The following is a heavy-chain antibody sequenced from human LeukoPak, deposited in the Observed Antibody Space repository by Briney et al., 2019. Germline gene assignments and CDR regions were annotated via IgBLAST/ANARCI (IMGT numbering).Heavy chain of an antibody. V-gene: IGHV3-33*08. CDR2: IWYDGSNK. CDR3: ARNYYDSSGYYYHDY. CDR1: GFTFSDYW. D-gene: IGHD3-22*01. J-gene: IGHJ4*02. Sequence: GGSLRLSCAASGFTFSDYWMHWVRQAPGKGLEWVAVIWYDGSNKYYADSVKGRFTISRDNSKNTLYLQMNSLRAEDTAVYYCARNYYDSSGYYYHDYWGQRTLVTVSS.